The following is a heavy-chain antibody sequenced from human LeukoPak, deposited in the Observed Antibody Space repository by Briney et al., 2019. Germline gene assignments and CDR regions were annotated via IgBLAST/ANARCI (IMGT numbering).Heavy chain of an antibody. Sequence: QAGGSLRLSCAASGFTFSSYEMNWVRQAPGKGLEWVSYISNSGSTIYHADSVKGRFTISRDNAKDSLYLQMNSLRAEDTAVYYCARDWGGGTHDYWGQGTLVTVSS. D-gene: IGHD3-10*01. CDR2: ISNSGSTI. CDR3: ARDWGGGTHDY. CDR1: GFTFSSYE. V-gene: IGHV3-48*03. J-gene: IGHJ4*02.